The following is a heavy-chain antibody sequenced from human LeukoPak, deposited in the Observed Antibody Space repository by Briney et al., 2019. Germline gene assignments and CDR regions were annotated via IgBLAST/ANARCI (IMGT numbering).Heavy chain of an antibody. J-gene: IGHJ4*02. CDR3: ARDFSTPQNILDY. Sequence: ASVKVSCKASGYTFTNYYFHWVRQAPGQGLEWMGMINPSNGDTTYAQKFQGRVTVTRDTSTSTVYMELSSLRSEDTAVYYCARDFSTPQNILDYWGQGTLVTVSS. V-gene: IGHV1-46*01. CDR1: GYTFTNYY. CDR2: INPSNGDT. D-gene: IGHD2-15*01.